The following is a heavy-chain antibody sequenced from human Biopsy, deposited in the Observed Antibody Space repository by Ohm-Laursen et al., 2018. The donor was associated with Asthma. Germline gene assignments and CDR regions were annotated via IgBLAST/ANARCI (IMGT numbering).Heavy chain of an antibody. D-gene: IGHD1-26*01. J-gene: IGHJ4*02. CDR2: ISFDGTNR. CDR1: GFRFSSYA. CDR3: AKEVFPGWELRRGPDY. V-gene: IGHV3-30*18. Sequence: SSLRLSCTASGFRFSSYAMHWVRQAPGKGLDWVAVISFDGTNRNYTDSVKGRFTISRDNSRNTLHLEMNSLRAEDTAVYFCAKEVFPGWELRRGPDYWGQGTLVTVSS.